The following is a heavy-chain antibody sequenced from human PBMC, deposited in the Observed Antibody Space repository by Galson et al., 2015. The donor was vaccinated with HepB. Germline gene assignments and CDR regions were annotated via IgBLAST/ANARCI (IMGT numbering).Heavy chain of an antibody. D-gene: IGHD2-8*01. J-gene: IGHJ4*02. CDR2: IDWDDDK. V-gene: IGHV2-70*04. Sequence: PALVKPTQTLTLTCTFSGFSLSTSGMRVTWIRQPPGKALEWLARIDWDDDKLYNTSLKTRLTISKDTSKNQVVLTMTNMDPVDTATYYCARVYGVADYWGQGTLVTVSS. CDR3: ARVYGVADY. CDR1: GFSLSTSGMR.